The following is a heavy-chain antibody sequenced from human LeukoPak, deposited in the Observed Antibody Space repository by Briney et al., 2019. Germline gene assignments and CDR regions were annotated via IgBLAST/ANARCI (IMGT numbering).Heavy chain of an antibody. Sequence: SETLSLTCAVYGGSFSGYYWSWIRQPPRKRLEWIGEINHSGRANYNPSLKSRVTISVDTSKNPFSLQLSSVTAADTAVYYCARVFGDILTGYYSPFDPWGQGTLVTVSS. CDR2: INHSGRA. CDR3: ARVFGDILTGYYSPFDP. V-gene: IGHV4-34*01. J-gene: IGHJ5*02. CDR1: GGSFSGYY. D-gene: IGHD3-9*01.